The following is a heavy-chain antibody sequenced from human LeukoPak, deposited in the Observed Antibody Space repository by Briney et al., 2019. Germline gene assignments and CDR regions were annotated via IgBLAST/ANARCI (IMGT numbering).Heavy chain of an antibody. CDR2: IKQDGSEK. Sequence: LPGGSLRLSCAASGFTFSSYWMSWVSQAPGKGLEWVANIKQDGSEKYYVYSVKGRFTISRDNAKNSLYLQMNGLRAEDTAVYYCARDKGPPDYYYYGLDVSGQGTSVTVSS. J-gene: IGHJ6*02. V-gene: IGHV3-7*04. CDR1: GFTFSSYW. CDR3: ARDKGPPDYYYYGLDV.